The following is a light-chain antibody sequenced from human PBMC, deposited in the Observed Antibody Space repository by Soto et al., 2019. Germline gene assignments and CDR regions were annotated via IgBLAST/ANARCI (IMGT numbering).Light chain of an antibody. V-gene: IGLV1-47*01. J-gene: IGLJ3*02. CDR1: SSNIGSNS. CDR3: AAWDDSLSGRV. Sequence: QSVLTQPPSASGTPGQRVTISCSGSSSNIGSNSVYWYQQLPGTAPQVLIDRNNQRPSGVPDRFSGSESGASSSLAISGLRSEDEADYYCAAWDDSLSGRVFGGGTKLTVL. CDR2: RNN.